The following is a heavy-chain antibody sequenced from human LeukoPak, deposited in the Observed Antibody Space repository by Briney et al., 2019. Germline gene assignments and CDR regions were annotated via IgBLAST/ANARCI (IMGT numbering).Heavy chain of an antibody. Sequence: ASVKVSCKASGGTFSSYAISWVRQAPGQGLEWMGWISAYNGNTNYAQKLQGRVTMTTDTSTSTAYMELRSLRSDDTAVYYCAREYCSSTSCYPGGWFDPWGQGTLVTVSS. CDR3: AREYCSSTSCYPGGWFDP. CDR2: ISAYNGNT. V-gene: IGHV1-18*01. J-gene: IGHJ5*02. D-gene: IGHD2-2*01. CDR1: GGTFSSYA.